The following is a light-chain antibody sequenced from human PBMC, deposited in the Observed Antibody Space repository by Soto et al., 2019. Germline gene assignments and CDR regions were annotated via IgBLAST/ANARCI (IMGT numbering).Light chain of an antibody. CDR1: QDISNF. J-gene: IGKJ2*01. Sequence: DIQMTQSPSSLSASVGDRVTITCQASQDISNFLNWYQQKPGKAPKLLIYDASNLKTGVPSRFSGSGSGTEFTFTISSLQPDDSATYYCHQYANVPQTFGQGTKLEIK. CDR3: HQYANVPQT. V-gene: IGKV1-33*01. CDR2: DAS.